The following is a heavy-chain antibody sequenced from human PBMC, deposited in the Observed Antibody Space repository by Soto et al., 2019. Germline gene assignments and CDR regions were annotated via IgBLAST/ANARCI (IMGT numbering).Heavy chain of an antibody. CDR3: AGGSGWLSDY. CDR1: GFSISSYW. V-gene: IGHV3-7*03. J-gene: IGHJ4*02. D-gene: IGHD6-19*01. Sequence: EVQLVESGGGLVQPGGSLRLSCAASGFSISSYWMNWVRQAPGKGLEWVAIIRKDGSEKYYVDSVKGRFTISRDNVKNSLYLQMNSPRDDDTAVYYCAGGSGWLSDYWGRGTLVTVSS. CDR2: IRKDGSEK.